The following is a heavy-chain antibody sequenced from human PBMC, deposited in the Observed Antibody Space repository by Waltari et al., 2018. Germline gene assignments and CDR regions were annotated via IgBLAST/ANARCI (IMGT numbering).Heavy chain of an antibody. V-gene: IGHV1-69*05. J-gene: IGHJ1*01. CDR3: ARSLAAAVDFQH. CDR1: GGTFSSYA. Sequence: QVQLVQSGAEGKKPGSSVKVSGKASGGTFSSYAISWVRQAPGQGLEWMGGIIPIFGTANYAQKFQGRVTITTDESTSTAYMELSSLRSEDTAVYYCARSLAAAVDFQHWGQGTLVTVSS. D-gene: IGHD6-13*01. CDR2: IIPIFGTA.